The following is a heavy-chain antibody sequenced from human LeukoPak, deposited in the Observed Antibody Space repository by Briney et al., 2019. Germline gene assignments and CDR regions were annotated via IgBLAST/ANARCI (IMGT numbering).Heavy chain of an antibody. V-gene: IGHV1-8*01. J-gene: IGHJ4*02. Sequence: SVKVSCKASRYTFSNYDINWVRQATGQGLEWMGWMSPNSGNTGYAQKFQGRVTMTRNTSISTAYMELTSLRSEDTAAYYCVGGAPNWGFDYWGQGTLVTVSS. CDR2: MSPNSGNT. CDR1: RYTFSNYD. D-gene: IGHD7-27*01. CDR3: VGGAPNWGFDY.